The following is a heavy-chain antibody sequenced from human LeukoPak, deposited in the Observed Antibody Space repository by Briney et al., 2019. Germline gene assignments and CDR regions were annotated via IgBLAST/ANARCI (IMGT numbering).Heavy chain of an antibody. J-gene: IGHJ4*02. CDR2: LFPTGRT. V-gene: IGHV4-38-2*02. CDR1: GYSIRSGYY. D-gene: IGHD3-3*01. Sequence: SETLSLTCTVSGYSIRSGYYWGWIRQPPGEGLEWIGSLFPTGRTYYNPSLKSRVTISVDTSKNQFSLKLNSVNVADTAVYYCARFTIRPYDYWGQGTLVTVSS. CDR3: ARFTIRPYDY.